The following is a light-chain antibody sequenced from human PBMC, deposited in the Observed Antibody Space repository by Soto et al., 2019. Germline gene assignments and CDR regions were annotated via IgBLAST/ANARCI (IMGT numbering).Light chain of an antibody. V-gene: IGLV2-14*01. CDR2: DVS. CDR1: SSDVGAYNY. CDR3: SSYTSDNTYV. Sequence: QSALTQPASVSGSPGQSITISCSGTSSDVGAYNYVSWYQQHPGKAPRVMIYDVSNRPSGGSNRFSGSKSGNTATLTISGLQAEDEADYYCSSYTSDNTYVFATGTKLTVL. J-gene: IGLJ1*01.